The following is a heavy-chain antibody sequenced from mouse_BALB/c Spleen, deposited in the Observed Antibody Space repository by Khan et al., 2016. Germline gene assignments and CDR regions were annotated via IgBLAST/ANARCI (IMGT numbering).Heavy chain of an antibody. CDR2: INPDSSTI. Sequence: EVKLLESGGGLVQPGGSLTLSCAASGFDFSRYWIRWVRQAPGQGLEWIGEINPDSSTINYTPSFKDNSIITRDNAYNTLYLPMSKVSADATAHCDWARLDYYCLGAYWGQGTLVTVSA. CDR3: ARLDYYCLGAY. V-gene: IGHV4-1*02. J-gene: IGHJ3*01. CDR1: GFDFSRYW. D-gene: IGHD1-2*01.